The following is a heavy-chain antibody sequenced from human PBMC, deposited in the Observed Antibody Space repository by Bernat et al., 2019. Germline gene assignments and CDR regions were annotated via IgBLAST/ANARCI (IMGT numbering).Heavy chain of an antibody. J-gene: IGHJ4*02. V-gene: IGHV4-39*01. CDR1: GGSISSSSYY. D-gene: IGHD3-9*01. CDR2: IYYSGTT. Sequence: QLQLHESGPGLVKPSETLSLTCTVSGGSISSSSYYWGWIRQPPGKGLEWIGSIYYSGTTYYNPSLKNRVTISVDTSKNQFPRRLSSVTAADTAVYYCTRRYSGRGFDYWGQGTLVTVSS. CDR3: TRRYSGRGFDY.